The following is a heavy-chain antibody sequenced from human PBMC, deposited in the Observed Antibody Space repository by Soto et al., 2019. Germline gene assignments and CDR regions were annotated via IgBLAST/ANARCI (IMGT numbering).Heavy chain of an antibody. V-gene: IGHV4-39*01. J-gene: IGHJ4*02. CDR3: ARHLVAPSFFDY. CDR2: IYYSGST. CDR1: GGSISSSSYY. Sequence: SETLSLTCTVSGGSISSSSYYWGWIRQPPGKGLEWIGSIYYSGSTYYNPSLKSRVTISVDTSKNQFSLKLSSVTAADTAVYYCARHLVAPSFFDYWGQGTLVTVSS. D-gene: IGHD2-8*02.